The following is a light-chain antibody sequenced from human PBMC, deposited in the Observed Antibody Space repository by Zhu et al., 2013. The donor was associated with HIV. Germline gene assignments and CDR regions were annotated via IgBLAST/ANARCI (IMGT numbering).Light chain of an antibody. CDR1: QNINTW. J-gene: IGKJ2*01. Sequence: DIQMTQSPSTVSAAVGDRVTLTCLASQNINTWLAWYQQKPGKAPKLLIYKTSSLQDGVPSRFSGSGSGTHFTLTITSLQPEDFATYYCLQDYNFPYTFGQGTKLEIK. V-gene: IGKV1-5*03. CDR3: LQDYNFPYT. CDR2: KTS.